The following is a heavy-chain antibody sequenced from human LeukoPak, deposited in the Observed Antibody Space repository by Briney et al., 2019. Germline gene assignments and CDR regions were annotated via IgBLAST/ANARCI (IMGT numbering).Heavy chain of an antibody. CDR1: GGTFSSYA. Sequence: GASVKVSCKASGGTFSSYAISWVRQAPGQGLEWMGGIIPIFGTANYAQKFQGRVTITADESTSTAYMELSSLRSEDTAVYYCARGHDYGDPPPLDYWGQGTLVTVSS. CDR3: ARGHDYGDPPPLDY. D-gene: IGHD4-17*01. CDR2: IIPIFGTA. V-gene: IGHV1-69*13. J-gene: IGHJ4*02.